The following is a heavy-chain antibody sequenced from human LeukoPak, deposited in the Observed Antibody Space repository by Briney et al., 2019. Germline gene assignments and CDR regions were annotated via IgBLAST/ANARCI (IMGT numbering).Heavy chain of an antibody. Sequence: GESLKISCKGSGYTFTIYWIGWVRQMPGKGLGGMGIIYPDDSDTRYSRSFQGQVTISADKSINTANLQWRSLKASDTAMYYCARLDYGANLRGDAFDIWGQGTMVTVSS. D-gene: IGHD4/OR15-4a*01. CDR3: ARLDYGANLRGDAFDI. CDR2: IYPDDSDT. V-gene: IGHV5-51*01. J-gene: IGHJ3*02. CDR1: GYTFTIYW.